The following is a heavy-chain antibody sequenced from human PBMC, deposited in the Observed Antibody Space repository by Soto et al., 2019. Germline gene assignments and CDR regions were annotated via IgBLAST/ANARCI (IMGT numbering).Heavy chain of an antibody. J-gene: IGHJ3*02. D-gene: IGHD6-6*01. CDR2: IIPIFGTA. CDR1: GGTFSSYA. V-gene: IGHV1-69*01. CDR3: ARWVLTAEKYSSSSGRAFDI. Sequence: QVQLVQSGAEVKKPGSSVKVSCKASGGTFSSYAISWVRQAPGQGLEWMGGIIPIFGTANYAQKSQGRVTITADESTSTAYMELSSLRSEDTAVYYCARWVLTAEKYSSSSGRAFDIWGQGTMVTVSS.